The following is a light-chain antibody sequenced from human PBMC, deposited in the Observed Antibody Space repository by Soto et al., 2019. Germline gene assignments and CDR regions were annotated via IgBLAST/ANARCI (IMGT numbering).Light chain of an antibody. V-gene: IGKV1-5*03. J-gene: IGKJ1*01. CDR3: QQSHTLWT. CDR1: QSITSW. Sequence: DIQMTQSPSTLAASVGDRVIITCRASQSITSWLAWYQQKPGRAPKLLIRKASILESGVPSRFSGSGSGTEFSLTIRGLQPDDFATYYCQQSHTLWTFGPGTKVEMK. CDR2: KAS.